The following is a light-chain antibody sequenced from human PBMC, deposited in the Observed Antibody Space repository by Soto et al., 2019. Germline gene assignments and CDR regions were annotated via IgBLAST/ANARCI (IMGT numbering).Light chain of an antibody. Sequence: EIVMTQSPATLSVPPGERATLSCRASQSVSSNLAWYQQKPGQAPRLLIYGASTRATGIPARFSGSGSGTEFTLTISSLQSEDFATYYCQQYNSYPLTFGGGTRLENK. CDR3: QQYNSYPLT. V-gene: IGKV3-15*01. CDR1: QSVSSN. J-gene: IGKJ5*01. CDR2: GAS.